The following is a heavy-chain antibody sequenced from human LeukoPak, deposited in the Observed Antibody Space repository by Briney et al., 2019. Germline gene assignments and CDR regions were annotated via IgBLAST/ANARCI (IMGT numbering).Heavy chain of an antibody. V-gene: IGHV4-39*07. Sequence: SETLSLTCTVSGGSISSSSYYWGWIRQPPGKGLEWIGEINHSGSTNYNPSLKSRVTISVDTSKNQFSLKLSSVTAADTAVYYCARAPGGYVWGSYRYAPFDYWGQGTLVTVSS. D-gene: IGHD3-16*02. J-gene: IGHJ4*02. CDR2: INHSGST. CDR3: ARAPGGYVWGSYRYAPFDY. CDR1: GGSISSSSYY.